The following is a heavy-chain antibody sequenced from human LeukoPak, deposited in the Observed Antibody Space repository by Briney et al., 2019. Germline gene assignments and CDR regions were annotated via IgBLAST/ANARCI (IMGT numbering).Heavy chain of an antibody. D-gene: IGHD6-19*01. CDR1: GFAFSFYA. Sequence: HPGGSLRLSCAASGFAFSFYAVSWLRQPPGKGLEWVSTINANSGTTSYAASVRGRFTISRDNSKNTLYLQVNTLRADDTATYYCAKPISGGLAVTADWFHPWGQGTLVVVSS. J-gene: IGHJ5*01. CDR3: AKPISGGLAVTADWFHP. CDR2: INANSGTT. V-gene: IGHV3-23*01.